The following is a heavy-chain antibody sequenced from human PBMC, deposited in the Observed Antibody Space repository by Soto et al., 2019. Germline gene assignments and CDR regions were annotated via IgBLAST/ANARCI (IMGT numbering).Heavy chain of an antibody. V-gene: IGHV1-3*04. J-gene: IGHJ4*02. D-gene: IGHD5-12*01. Sequence: QVQLVQSGAEVKKPGASVKVSCKASGYTFTDHAILWVRQAPGQGLEWMGWISTGNGNTKYSQNFQSRVTITRDTSAGTAYMELSSVRFEDTAVYYCAKASRMWITDFWGRGTLVTVSS. CDR2: ISTGNGNT. CDR1: GYTFTDHA. CDR3: AKASRMWITDF.